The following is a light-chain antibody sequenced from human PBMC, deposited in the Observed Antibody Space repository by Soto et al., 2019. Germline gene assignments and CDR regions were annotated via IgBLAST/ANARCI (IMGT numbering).Light chain of an antibody. J-gene: IGKJ1*01. CDR3: HQYDTSPRT. CDR1: QSVSSN. V-gene: IGKV3-15*01. Sequence: IVTTQSPATLSESPVQRATLSCRASQSVSSNLAWYQQKPGQAPRLLIYGASTRATGIPARFSGSGSGTDFTLTISTLQTEEFAVYYCHQYDTSPRTFGQGTKVDIK. CDR2: GAS.